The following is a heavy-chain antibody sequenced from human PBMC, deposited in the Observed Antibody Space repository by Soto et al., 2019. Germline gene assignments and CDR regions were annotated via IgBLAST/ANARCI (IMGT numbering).Heavy chain of an antibody. Sequence: PGGSLRLSCAASGFTFDDYAMHWVRQAPAKGLEWVSGISWNSGSIGYADSVKGRFTISRDNAKNSLYLQMNSLRAEDTALYYCAKDASNLGAVAGVDAYGMDVWGQGTTVTVSS. J-gene: IGHJ6*02. V-gene: IGHV3-9*01. D-gene: IGHD6-19*01. CDR2: ISWNSGSI. CDR1: GFTFDDYA. CDR3: AKDASNLGAVAGVDAYGMDV.